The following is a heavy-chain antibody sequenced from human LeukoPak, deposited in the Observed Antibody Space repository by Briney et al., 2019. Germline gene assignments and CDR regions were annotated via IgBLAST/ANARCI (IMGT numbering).Heavy chain of an antibody. J-gene: IGHJ4*02. CDR1: GYTYSNYW. D-gene: IGHD1-26*01. CDR3: ARLGEWEPFDY. CDR2: IYPGDSDT. Sequence: GESLKISCQSSGYTYSNYWIGWVRQMPGKGLEWMGIIYPGDSDTRYSPSFQGQVTISADKSIRTVYLQWSSLKASDTAMYYCARLGEWEPFDYWGQGTLVTVSS. V-gene: IGHV5-51*01.